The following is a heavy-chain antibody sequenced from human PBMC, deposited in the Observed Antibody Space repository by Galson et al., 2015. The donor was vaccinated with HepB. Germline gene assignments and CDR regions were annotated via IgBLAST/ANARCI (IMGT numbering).Heavy chain of an antibody. CDR1: GYSFTNFF. CDR3: ARDFSHCGGVCSAPHYYYYYYMDV. Sequence: SVKVSCKASGYSFTNFFIHWVRQAPGQGLEWMGLVNPTGGRTTYAENFQGRVTMTSDTSTTTVYMELSSLNSGDTAVYYCARDFSHCGGVCSAPHYYYYYYMDVWGKGTTVTVSS. D-gene: IGHD2-21*01. J-gene: IGHJ6*03. CDR2: VNPTGGRT. V-gene: IGHV1-46*01.